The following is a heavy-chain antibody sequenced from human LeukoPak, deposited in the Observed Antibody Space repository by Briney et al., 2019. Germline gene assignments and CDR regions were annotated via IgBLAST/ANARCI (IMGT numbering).Heavy chain of an antibody. Sequence: GGSLRLSCAASGFTFSDYYMSWIRQAPGKGLEWVSYISSSGSTIYYADSVKGRFTISRDNAKNSLYLQMNRLRAEDTAVYYCARGEAYIVVVPAAIGSWGQGTLVTVSS. D-gene: IGHD2-2*02. V-gene: IGHV3-11*01. J-gene: IGHJ4*02. CDR1: GFTFSDYY. CDR3: ARGEAYIVVVPAAIGS. CDR2: ISSSGSTI.